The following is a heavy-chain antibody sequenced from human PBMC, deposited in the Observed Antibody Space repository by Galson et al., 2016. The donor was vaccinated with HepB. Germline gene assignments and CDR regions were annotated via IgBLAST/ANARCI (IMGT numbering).Heavy chain of an antibody. J-gene: IGHJ4*02. CDR2: VSGSGDNT. Sequence: SLRLSCAASGFTFKNYAMNWVRQAPGKGLEWVPVVSGSGDNTYYADSVKGRLTISRDNSNNTLFLQMNSLRVEDTAVYYCAKGRAAIAASVRNYWGQSTLVTVPS. D-gene: IGHD6-13*01. CDR1: GFTFKNYA. CDR3: AKGRAAIAASVRNY. V-gene: IGHV3-23*01.